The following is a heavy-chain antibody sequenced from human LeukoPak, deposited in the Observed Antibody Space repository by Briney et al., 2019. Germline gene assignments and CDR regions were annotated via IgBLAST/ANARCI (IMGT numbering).Heavy chain of an antibody. CDR2: IIPILGIA. D-gene: IGHD6-19*01. Sequence: SVKVSCKASGGSFSSYAISWVRQAPGQGLEWMGRIIPILGIANYAQKFQGRVTITADKSTSTAYMELSSLRSEDTAVYYCARDGISSGWKEFDYWGQGTLVTVSS. J-gene: IGHJ4*02. CDR3: ARDGISSGWKEFDY. V-gene: IGHV1-69*04. CDR1: GGSFSSYA.